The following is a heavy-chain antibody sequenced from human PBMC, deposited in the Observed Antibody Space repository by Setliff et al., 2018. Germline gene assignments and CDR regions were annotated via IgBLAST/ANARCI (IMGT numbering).Heavy chain of an antibody. J-gene: IGHJ6*03. Sequence: SETLSLTCTVSGGSMSSGPNYWSWIRQPAGRGLEWVGRVYSSVYSSGITSYNPSLKGRVTISMDTSKNQFSLGLTSVTAADTAVYYCARESAGDESVRHLYYTDVWGRGTTVTVS. CDR2: VYSSVYSSGIT. CDR3: ARESAGDESVRHLYYTDV. V-gene: IGHV4-61*02. CDR1: GGSMSSGPNY. D-gene: IGHD1-1*01.